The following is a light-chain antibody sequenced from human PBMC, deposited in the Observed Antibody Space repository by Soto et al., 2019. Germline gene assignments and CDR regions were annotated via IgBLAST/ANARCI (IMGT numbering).Light chain of an antibody. J-gene: IGLJ2*01. CDR1: SSDVGSYNL. CDR2: EGS. V-gene: IGLV2-23*01. CDR3: CSYAGSSTSFCV. Sequence: QSVLTQPASVSGSPGQSITISCTGTSSDVGSYNLVSWYQQHPGKAPKLMIYEGSKRPSGVSNSFSGSKSGNTASLTISGLQAEDEADYYCCSYAGSSTSFCVFGGGTKLTVL.